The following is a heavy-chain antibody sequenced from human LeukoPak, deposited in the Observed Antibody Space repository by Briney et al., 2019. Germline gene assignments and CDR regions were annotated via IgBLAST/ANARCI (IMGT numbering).Heavy chain of an antibody. V-gene: IGHV4-38-2*02. CDR2: IYHSGST. CDR1: GYSISSGYY. Sequence: PSETLSLTCTVSGYSISSGYYWGWIRQLPGKGLEWIGSIYHSGSTYYNPSLKSRVTISVDTSKNQFSLKLSSVTAADTAVYYCARHDYGSGRHLDYYYYMDVWGKGTTVTVSS. D-gene: IGHD3-10*01. CDR3: ARHDYGSGRHLDYYYYMDV. J-gene: IGHJ6*03.